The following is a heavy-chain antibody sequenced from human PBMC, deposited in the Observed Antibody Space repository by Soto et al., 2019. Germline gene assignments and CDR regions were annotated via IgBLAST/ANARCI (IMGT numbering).Heavy chain of an antibody. D-gene: IGHD6-6*01. Sequence: GDSLKIACKGSAYSFTSYWISWVRQMPGKGLEWMGRIDPSDSYTNYSPSFQGHVTISADKSISTAYLQWSRLKASDTAMYYCARLVPIAARPNYDYWGKGPRVTVSS. CDR2: IDPSDSYT. J-gene: IGHJ4*02. CDR3: ARLVPIAARPNYDY. CDR1: AYSFTSYW. V-gene: IGHV5-10-1*01.